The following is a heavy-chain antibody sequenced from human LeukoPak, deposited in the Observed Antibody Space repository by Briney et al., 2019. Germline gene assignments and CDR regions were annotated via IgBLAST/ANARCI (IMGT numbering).Heavy chain of an antibody. D-gene: IGHD3-10*01. CDR1: GYTFTSYY. Sequence: ASVKVSCKASGYTFTSYYMHWVRRAPGQGLEWMGIINPSGGSTSYAQKFQGRVTMTRNTSISTAYMELSSLRSEDTAVYYCARGTYYYGSGSPYGMDVWGQGTTVTVSS. J-gene: IGHJ6*02. CDR3: ARGTYYYGSGSPYGMDV. V-gene: IGHV1-46*01. CDR2: INPSGGST.